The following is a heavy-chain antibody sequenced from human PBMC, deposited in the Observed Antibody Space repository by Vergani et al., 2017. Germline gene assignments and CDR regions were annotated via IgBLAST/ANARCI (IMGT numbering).Heavy chain of an antibody. CDR2: IRADTGDT. D-gene: IGHD3-10*01. CDR1: GYTFFNYG. Sequence: QVQLVQSGPEVKRPGASVKVSCKTSGYTFFNYGVNWIRRAPGQGFEWLGWIRADTGDTQYSERLQDRVTLTTDSSTNTAYMELRSLKSDDTAVYYCARDGTYYYGSGSFYLFDYWGQGTLVTVSS. CDR3: ARDGTYYYGSGSFYLFDY. J-gene: IGHJ4*02. V-gene: IGHV1-18*04.